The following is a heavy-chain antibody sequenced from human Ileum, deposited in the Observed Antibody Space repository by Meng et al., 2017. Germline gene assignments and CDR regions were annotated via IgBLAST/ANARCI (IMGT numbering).Heavy chain of an antibody. CDR2: TYSGGSA. Sequence: GPLKISCAASGFTVYSNYMSWVRQAPGKGLEWVSLTYSGGSAYYADSVKGRFSISRDNSKNTLYLQMNSLRAEDTAVYYCARELTGLLDYWGQGTLVTVSS. V-gene: IGHV3-66*02. D-gene: IGHD3-9*01. CDR3: ARELTGLLDY. J-gene: IGHJ4*02. CDR1: GFTVYSNY.